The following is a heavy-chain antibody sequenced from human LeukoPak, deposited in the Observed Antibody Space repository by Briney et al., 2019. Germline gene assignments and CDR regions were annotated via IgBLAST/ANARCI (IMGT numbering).Heavy chain of an antibody. CDR3: ARGSIVVAGDFDY. D-gene: IGHD6-19*01. Sequence: KPSETLSLTCTVSGGSISSYYWSWIRQPPGKGLEWIGYIYYSGSTTYNPSLKSRVTILVDSSKNQFSLKLSSVTAADTAVYYCARGSIVVAGDFDYWGQGTLVTVSS. J-gene: IGHJ4*02. CDR2: IYYSGST. CDR1: GGSISSYY. V-gene: IGHV4-59*01.